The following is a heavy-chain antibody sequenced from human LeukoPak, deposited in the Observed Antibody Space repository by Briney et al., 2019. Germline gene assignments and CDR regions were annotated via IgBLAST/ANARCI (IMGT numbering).Heavy chain of an antibody. Sequence: PGGSLRLSCEASGFTFGSYWMHWVRQVPGKGLLWVSRINSDGNRTDYADSVKGRFTISRDNAKNMLYLQTSSLRAEDTAVYHCIRAGRGDCTSGKCYSWFDPWGQGTLVTVSS. CDR3: IRAGRGDCTSGKCYSWFDP. D-gene: IGHD2-15*01. J-gene: IGHJ5*02. CDR2: INSDGNRT. CDR1: GFTFGSYW. V-gene: IGHV3-74*01.